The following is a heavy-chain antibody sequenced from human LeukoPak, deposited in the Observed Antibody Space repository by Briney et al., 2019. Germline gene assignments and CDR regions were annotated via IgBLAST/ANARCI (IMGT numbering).Heavy chain of an antibody. D-gene: IGHD1-26*01. Sequence: GSSVKVSCTASRYIFTGSFMHWVRQAPRQGLEWRGWINPNSGGTNPAQKFQGRVTMTRATSTSTAYMELSRLTSDDTAVYYCVRHPYSGSYHFDYWGEGTLVTVSS. J-gene: IGHJ4*02. V-gene: IGHV1-2*02. CDR2: INPNSGGT. CDR1: RYIFTGSF. CDR3: VRHPYSGSYHFDY.